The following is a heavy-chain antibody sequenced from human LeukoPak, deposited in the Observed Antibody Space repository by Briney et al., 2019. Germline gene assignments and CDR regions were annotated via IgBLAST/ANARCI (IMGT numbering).Heavy chain of an antibody. CDR3: ARGIDDGDNWFDS. J-gene: IGHJ5*01. CDR1: GFTFSSYG. D-gene: IGHD1-1*01. CDR2: INWNGGST. V-gene: IGHV3-20*04. Sequence: GGSLRLSCAASGFTFSSYGMSWVRQAPGKGLEWVSGINWNGGSTGYVDSVKGRFTISRDNAKNSLYLQMNGLRAEDTALYYCARGIDDGDNWFDSWGQGTLVTVSS.